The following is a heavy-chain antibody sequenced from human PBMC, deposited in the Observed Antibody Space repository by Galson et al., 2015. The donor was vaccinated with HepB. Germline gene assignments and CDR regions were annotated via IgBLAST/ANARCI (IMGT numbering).Heavy chain of an antibody. CDR1: GFTFTRYA. CDR2: IGGSGTKT. D-gene: IGHD2-21*02. Sequence: SLRLSCAASGFTFTRYAMNWVRQAPGKGLEWVSSIGGSGTKTYYADSVKGRFTISRDTSKNPVSLHMSGLRAEDTAIYYCVKGAILGVTPHYFDYWGQGTLVPVSS. V-gene: IGHV3-23*01. CDR3: VKGAILGVTPHYFDY. J-gene: IGHJ4*02.